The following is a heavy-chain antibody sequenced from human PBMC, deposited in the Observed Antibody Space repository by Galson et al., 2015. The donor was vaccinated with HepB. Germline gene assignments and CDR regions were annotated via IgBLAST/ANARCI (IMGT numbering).Heavy chain of an antibody. Sequence: SVKVSCKASGYTFTSYGISWVRQAPGQGLEWMGWISAYNGNTNYAQKLQGRVTMTTDTSTSTAYMELRSLRSDDTAVYYCARELGYYDYVWGSYRLDYWGQGTLVTVSS. CDR2: ISAYNGNT. V-gene: IGHV1-18*01. CDR1: GYTFTSYG. CDR3: ARELGYYDYVWGSYRLDY. J-gene: IGHJ4*02. D-gene: IGHD3-16*02.